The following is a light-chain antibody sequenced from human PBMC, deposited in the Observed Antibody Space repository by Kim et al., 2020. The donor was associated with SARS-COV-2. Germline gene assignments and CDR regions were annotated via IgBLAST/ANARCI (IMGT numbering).Light chain of an antibody. Sequence: GQRVTISGTGSSSNIGAGYDVHWYQQPPGTAPKRLIYGNSNRPSGVPDRFSGSKSGTSASLAITGLQAEDEADYYCQSYDSSLSVVFGGGTKVTVL. J-gene: IGLJ2*01. CDR2: GNS. CDR1: SSNIGAGYD. CDR3: QSYDSSLSVV. V-gene: IGLV1-40*01.